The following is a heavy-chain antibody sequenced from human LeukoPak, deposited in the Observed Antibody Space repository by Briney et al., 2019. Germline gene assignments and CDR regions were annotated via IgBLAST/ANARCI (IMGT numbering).Heavy chain of an antibody. CDR2: ISGSGGGT. V-gene: IGHV3-23*01. CDR3: AKDTTRLSTTGTTSDY. Sequence: PGGSLRLSCAASGFTFSSYAMSWVRQAPGKGLEWVSAISGSGGGTYYADSVRGRFTISRDNSKNTLYLQMNSLRAEDTALYYCAKDTTRLSTTGTTSDYWGQGTLVTVSS. CDR1: GFTFSSYA. D-gene: IGHD1-1*01. J-gene: IGHJ4*02.